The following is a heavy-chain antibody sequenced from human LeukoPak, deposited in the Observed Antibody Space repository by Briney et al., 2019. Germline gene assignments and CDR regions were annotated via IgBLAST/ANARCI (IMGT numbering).Heavy chain of an antibody. J-gene: IGHJ4*02. CDR2: GYCSGGT. Sequence: SETLSLTCAVSGGSISSGAYSWSWIRQPRREGLEWIGYGYCSGGTYYNPSLKSRVTISVDTSKNQFSLKLSSVTAADTAVYYCASHSGGYAYWGQGTLVTVSS. V-gene: IGHV4-30-4*07. D-gene: IGHD5-12*01. CDR1: GGSISSGAYS. CDR3: ASHSGGYAY.